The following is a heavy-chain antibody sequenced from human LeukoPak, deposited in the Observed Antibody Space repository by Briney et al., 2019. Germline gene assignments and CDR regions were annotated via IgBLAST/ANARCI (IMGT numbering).Heavy chain of an antibody. CDR3: ARLVGWAPQDYFDY. D-gene: IGHD1-14*01. V-gene: IGHV5-51*01. Sequence: SGESLKTSCRGSGYSFTSNWNGWGRQMPGKGLEWRGIIYPGDSETIYSPSFQSQVTISADKSINTAYLQWSSLKASDTAMYYCARLVGWAPQDYFDYWGQGTLVTVSS. J-gene: IGHJ4*02. CDR2: IYPGDSET. CDR1: GYSFTSNW.